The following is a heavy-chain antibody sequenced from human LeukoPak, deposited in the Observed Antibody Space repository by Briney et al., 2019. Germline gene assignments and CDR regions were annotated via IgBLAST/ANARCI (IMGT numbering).Heavy chain of an antibody. Sequence: SETLPLTCTVSGGSISSYYWSWIRQPPGKGLEWIGYIYYSGSTNYNPSLKSRVTISVDTSKNQFSLKLSSVTAADTAVYYCARSPHYDFWSGYGAFDIWGQGTMVTVSS. CDR3: ARSPHYDFWSGYGAFDI. D-gene: IGHD3-3*01. J-gene: IGHJ3*02. V-gene: IGHV4-59*01. CDR1: GGSISSYY. CDR2: IYYSGST.